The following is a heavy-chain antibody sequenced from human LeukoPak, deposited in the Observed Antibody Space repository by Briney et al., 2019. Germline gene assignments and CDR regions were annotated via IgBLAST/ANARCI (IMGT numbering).Heavy chain of an antibody. J-gene: IGHJ4*02. CDR3: ARGVSD. CDR1: GFTFNIYA. Sequence: GGSLRLSCATSGFTFNIYAMNWVRQAPGKGLEWVSIISGNGINTYYADSVKGRFTISRDDSKNTLYLQMNSLRVDDTAIYYSARGVSDWGQGTLVTVAS. CDR2: ISGNGINT. V-gene: IGHV3-23*01. D-gene: IGHD3-16*01.